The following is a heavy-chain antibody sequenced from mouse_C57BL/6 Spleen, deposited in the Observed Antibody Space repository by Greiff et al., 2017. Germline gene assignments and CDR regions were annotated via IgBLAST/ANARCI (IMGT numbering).Heavy chain of an antibody. J-gene: IGHJ3*01. CDR3: ARGVDGSSLFAY. D-gene: IGHD1-1*01. Sequence: QVQLQQSGAELVRPGTSVKVSCKASGYAFTNYLLEWVKQRPGQGLEWIGVINPGSGGTNYNEKFKGKATLTAGKSSSTAYMQLSSLTSEDSAVYFCARGVDGSSLFAYWGQGTLVTVSA. CDR2: INPGSGGT. V-gene: IGHV1-54*01. CDR1: GYAFTNYL.